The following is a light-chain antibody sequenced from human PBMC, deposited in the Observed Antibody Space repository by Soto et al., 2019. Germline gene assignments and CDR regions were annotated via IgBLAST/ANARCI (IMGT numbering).Light chain of an antibody. CDR2: DAS. Sequence: DIQMTQSPSSLSTSVGDRVTITCRASQGINNHLAWYQQKPGKVPKLLIYDASTLQSGVPSRFSGSGSGTDFTLTISSLQPEDVATYYCQKCNSAPYTVGQGTKLEIK. CDR3: QKCNSAPYT. J-gene: IGKJ2*01. V-gene: IGKV1-27*01. CDR1: QGINNH.